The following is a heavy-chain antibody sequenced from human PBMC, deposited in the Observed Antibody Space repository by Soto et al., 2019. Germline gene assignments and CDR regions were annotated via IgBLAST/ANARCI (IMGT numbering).Heavy chain of an antibody. V-gene: IGHV4-38-2*01. J-gene: IGHJ6*02. CDR1: GYSISSGHS. Sequence: KPSETLSLTCALSGYSISSGHSWGWIRQPPGKGLEWIGSIFHTGSTYYNPSLKSPVTLAVHTSKNQFSLKLSSVTAADTAVYFCATLPRLDRMDVWGQGTTVTVSS. CDR3: ATLPRLDRMDV. CDR2: IFHTGST. D-gene: IGHD3-9*01.